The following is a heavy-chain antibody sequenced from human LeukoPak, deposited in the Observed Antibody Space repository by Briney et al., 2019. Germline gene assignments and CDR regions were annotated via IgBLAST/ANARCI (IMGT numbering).Heavy chain of an antibody. J-gene: IGHJ5*02. V-gene: IGHV1-69*04. Sequence: SVKVSCKASGGTFSSYAISWVRQAPGQGLEWMGRIIPILGIANYAQKFQGRVTITADKSTSTAYMELSSLRSDDTAVYYCARDPYSPSGWFDPWGQGTLVTVSS. CDR2: IIPILGIA. D-gene: IGHD4-4*01. CDR3: ARDPYSPSGWFDP. CDR1: GGTFSSYA.